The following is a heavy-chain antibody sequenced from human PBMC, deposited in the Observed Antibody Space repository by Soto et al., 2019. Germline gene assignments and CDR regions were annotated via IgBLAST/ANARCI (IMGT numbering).Heavy chain of an antibody. J-gene: IGHJ6*02. Sequence: VKVSCKASGYTFTSYAMHWVRQAPGQRLEWMGWINAGNGNTKYSQKFQGRVTITRDTSASTAYMELSSLRSEDTAVYYCASSYSNYALIDYYYYGMDVWGQGTTVTAP. CDR2: INAGNGNT. CDR3: ASSYSNYALIDYYYYGMDV. V-gene: IGHV1-3*01. D-gene: IGHD4-4*01. CDR1: GYTFTSYA.